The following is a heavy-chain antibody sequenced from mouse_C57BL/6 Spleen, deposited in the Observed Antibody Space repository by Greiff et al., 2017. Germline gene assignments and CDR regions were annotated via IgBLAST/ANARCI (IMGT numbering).Heavy chain of an antibody. D-gene: IGHD1-1*01. V-gene: IGHV1-85*01. J-gene: IGHJ4*01. CDR1: GYTFTSYD. Sequence: QVQLKQSGPELVKPGASVKLSCKASGYTFTSYDINWVKQRPGQGLEWIGWIYPRDGRTKYNEKFKGKATLTVDTSSSTAYMELHSLTSEDSAVYFCARRGSSYAMDYWGQGTSVTVSS. CDR2: IYPRDGRT. CDR3: ARRGSSYAMDY.